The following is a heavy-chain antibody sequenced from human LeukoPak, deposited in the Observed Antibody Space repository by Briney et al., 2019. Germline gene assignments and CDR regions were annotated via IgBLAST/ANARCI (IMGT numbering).Heavy chain of an antibody. CDR2: IFIIGST. J-gene: IGHJ4*02. CDR3: ASGLNKASGEEVRDY. Sequence: GRSLTLSCAASGFSVSSNYMSCVRQPPGKWLEWVSVIFIIGSTYYADSVKGRFTISSHYSKKTLYLQMNSLRAEDTAVYYCASGLNKASGEEVRDYWGQGTLVTVSS. CDR1: GFSVSSNY. D-gene: IGHD6-13*01. V-gene: IGHV3-53*01.